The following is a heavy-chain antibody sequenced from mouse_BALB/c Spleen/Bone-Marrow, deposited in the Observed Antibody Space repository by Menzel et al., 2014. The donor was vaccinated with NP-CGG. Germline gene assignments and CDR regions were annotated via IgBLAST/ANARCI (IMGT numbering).Heavy chain of an antibody. CDR3: SRLRMITTYFDV. D-gene: IGHD2-4*01. V-gene: IGHV5-6-5*01. J-gene: IGHJ1*01. CDR1: GFTFSSYA. CDR2: IISGGST. Sequence: EVQLVESGGGLVEPGGSLKLSCAASGFTFSSYAMSWVRQTPEKRLEWVASIISGGSTYYPDSVKGRFTISRDNAKNTLYLQMSSLRSEDTAMFYCSRLRMITTYFDVWGAGTTVTVSS.